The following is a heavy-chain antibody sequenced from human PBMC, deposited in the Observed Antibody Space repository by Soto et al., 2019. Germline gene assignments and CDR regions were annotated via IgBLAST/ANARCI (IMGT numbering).Heavy chain of an antibody. V-gene: IGHV3-23*01. CDR3: AKDKSRWAFDY. CDR1: GFTFSSYA. J-gene: IGHJ4*02. D-gene: IGHD6-13*01. CDR2: ISGGGSSA. Sequence: GSLRLSCAASGFTFSSYAMSWVRQAPGKGLEWVSVISGGGSSAYYADSVTGRFTISRDNSKNTLYLQMNSLRAEDTAVYYCAKDKSRWAFDYWGQGTMVTVSS.